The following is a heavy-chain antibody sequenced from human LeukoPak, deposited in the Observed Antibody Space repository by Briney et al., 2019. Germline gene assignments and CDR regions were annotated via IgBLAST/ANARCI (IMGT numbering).Heavy chain of an antibody. V-gene: IGHV3-21*01. CDR2: ISSSSSYI. CDR3: ARGGDYDILTGYPHYYYYGMDV. D-gene: IGHD3-9*01. CDR1: GFTFSSYS. Sequence: PGGSLRLSCAASGFTFSSYSMNWVRQAPGKGLEWVSSISSSSSYIYYADSVKGRFTISRDNAKNSLYLQMNSLRAEDTAVYYCARGGDYDILTGYPHYYYYGMDVWGQGTTVTVSS. J-gene: IGHJ6*02.